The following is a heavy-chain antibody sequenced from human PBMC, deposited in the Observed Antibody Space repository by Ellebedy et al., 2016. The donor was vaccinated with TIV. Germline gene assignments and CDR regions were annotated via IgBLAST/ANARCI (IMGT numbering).Heavy chain of an antibody. CDR3: ARDPNSPGDTGYGDY. CDR2: TKQDGSEK. CDR1: GFPFSSYW. J-gene: IGHJ4*02. V-gene: IGHV3-7*03. Sequence: GESLKISCAASGFPFSSYWMSWVRQAPGKGLEWVANTKQDGSEKYYVDSVKGRFTISRDNAKNSLYLQMNSLRAEDTAVYYCARDPNSPGDTGYGDYWGQGVVVTVST. D-gene: IGHD5-12*01.